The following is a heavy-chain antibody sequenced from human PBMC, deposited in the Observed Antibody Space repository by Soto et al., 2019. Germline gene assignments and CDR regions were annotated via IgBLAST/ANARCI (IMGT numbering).Heavy chain of an antibody. D-gene: IGHD3-10*01. V-gene: IGHV3-9*01. CDR2: ISWNSGKI. CDR3: ANILATSRGSWFDDS. Sequence: EVQLLESGGGLVQPGGSLRLSCAASGFTFDDYAMHWVRQRPGKGLEWVSGISWNSGKIDYADSVKGRFTITRDNARNSVYLEMNSVRPEDTDFYYCANILATSRGSWFDDSGGQGTLVAVST. J-gene: IGHJ4*02. CDR1: GFTFDDYA.